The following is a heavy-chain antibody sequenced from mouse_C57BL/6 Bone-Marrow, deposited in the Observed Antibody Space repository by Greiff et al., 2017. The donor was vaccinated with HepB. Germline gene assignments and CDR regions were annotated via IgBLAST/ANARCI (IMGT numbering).Heavy chain of an antibody. CDR1: GFTFSDYG. Sequence: EVQVVESGGGLVKPGGSLKLSCAASGFTFSDYGMHWVRQAPEKGLEWVAYISSGSSTTYYADTVKGRFTISRDNAKNTLFLQMTSLRSEDTAMYYCAIYDYDGPYYFDYWGQGTTLTVSS. D-gene: IGHD2-4*01. CDR3: AIYDYDGPYYFDY. CDR2: ISSGSSTT. J-gene: IGHJ2*01. V-gene: IGHV5-17*01.